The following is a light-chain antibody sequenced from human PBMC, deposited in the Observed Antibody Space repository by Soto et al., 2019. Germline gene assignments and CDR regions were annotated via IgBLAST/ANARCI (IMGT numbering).Light chain of an antibody. Sequence: QSVLTQPASVSGSPGQSITISCTGTSSDVGAYNYVSWYQQHPDKAPKLMIYDVSNRPSGVSDRFSGSKSGNTASLTISGLQAEDEADYYCNSYTTGSTLVFGGGTKLTVL. CDR2: DVS. J-gene: IGLJ2*01. CDR1: SSDVGAYNY. V-gene: IGLV2-14*03. CDR3: NSYTTGSTLV.